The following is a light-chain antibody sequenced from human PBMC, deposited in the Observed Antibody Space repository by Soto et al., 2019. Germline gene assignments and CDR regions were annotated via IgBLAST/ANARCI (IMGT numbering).Light chain of an antibody. Sequence: VITQSPATLSVSQGEGATLSCRASQTVNNNVAWYQLKDGQVPRLLIDGASTRATGNPDCVSGSGSATAFTLTNSVLQAEDAVVDFFQVYNNCPFAFGQGIRMEV. CDR3: QVYNNCPFA. J-gene: IGKJ5*01. CDR1: QTVNNN. CDR2: GAS. V-gene: IGKV3-15*01.